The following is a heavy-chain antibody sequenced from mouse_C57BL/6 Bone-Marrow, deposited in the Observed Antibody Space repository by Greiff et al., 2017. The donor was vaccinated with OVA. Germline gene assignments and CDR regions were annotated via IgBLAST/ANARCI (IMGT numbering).Heavy chain of an antibody. D-gene: IGHD2-4*01. CDR1: GYTFTSYW. Sequence: QVQLQQPGAELVRPRSSVKLSCKASGYTFTSYWMDWVKQRPGQGLEWIGNIYPSDSETHYNQKFKDKATLTVDKSSSTAYMQLSSLTSEDSAVYYCAREGYYDYPYYFDYWGQGTTLTVSS. CDR3: AREGYYDYPYYFDY. V-gene: IGHV1-61*01. CDR2: IYPSDSET. J-gene: IGHJ2*01.